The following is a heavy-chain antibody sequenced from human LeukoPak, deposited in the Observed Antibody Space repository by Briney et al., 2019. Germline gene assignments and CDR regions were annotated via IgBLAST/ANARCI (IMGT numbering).Heavy chain of an antibody. D-gene: IGHD4-11*01. J-gene: IGHJ3*02. CDR3: AKGWPTDAFNM. CDR1: GFTFSDYY. CDR2: IGSSGSTV. V-gene: IGHV3-11*01. Sequence: GGSLRLSCAASGFTFSDYYMSWVRQAPGKGLEWISCIGSSGSTVYYADSVKGRFTISRDNAKKSLYLQMNSLRAEDTAVYYCAKGWPTDAFNMWGLGTMVTVSS.